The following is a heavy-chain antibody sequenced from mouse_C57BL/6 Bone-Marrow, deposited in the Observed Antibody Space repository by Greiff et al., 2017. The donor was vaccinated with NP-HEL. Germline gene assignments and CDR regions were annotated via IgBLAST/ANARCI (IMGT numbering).Heavy chain of an antibody. Sequence: QVQLQQPGAELVRPGSSVKLSCKASGYTFTSYWMDWVKQRPGQGLEWIGNIYPSDSETHYNQKFKDKATLTVDKSSSTAYMQLSSLTSEYSAVYYCARGLWLRQGFDYWGQGTTLTVSS. J-gene: IGHJ2*01. CDR3: ARGLWLRQGFDY. CDR2: IYPSDSET. V-gene: IGHV1-61*01. D-gene: IGHD2-2*01. CDR1: GYTFTSYW.